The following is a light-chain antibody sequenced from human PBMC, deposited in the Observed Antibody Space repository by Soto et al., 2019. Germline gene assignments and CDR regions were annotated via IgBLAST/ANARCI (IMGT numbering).Light chain of an antibody. CDR3: QQYGSSPRGT. Sequence: EIVLTQSPGTLSLSPGEGATLSCRASQSVSSSYLAWYQQKPGQAPRLLIYGASSRATGIPDRFSGSGSRTDFTLTISRLEPEDFAVYYCQQYGSSPRGTFGQGTKVDIK. V-gene: IGKV3-20*01. CDR1: QSVSSSY. J-gene: IGKJ1*01. CDR2: GAS.